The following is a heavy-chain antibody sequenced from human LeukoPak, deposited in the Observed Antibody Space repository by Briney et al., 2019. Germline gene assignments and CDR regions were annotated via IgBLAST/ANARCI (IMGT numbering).Heavy chain of an antibody. Sequence: GGSLRLSCAASGFIFSSYTMNWVRQAPGKGLEWVSSISSSSSYIYYADSVKGRFTISREDAKNSLYLQMNSLRVEDTAVYYCARSADMGLQLTWLKYWGQGILATVSS. D-gene: IGHD5-24*01. J-gene: IGHJ4*02. CDR2: ISSSSSYI. CDR1: GFIFSSYT. CDR3: ARSADMGLQLTWLKY. V-gene: IGHV3-21*01.